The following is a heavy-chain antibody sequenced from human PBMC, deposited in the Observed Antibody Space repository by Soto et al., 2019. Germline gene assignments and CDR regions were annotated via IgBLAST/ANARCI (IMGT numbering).Heavy chain of an antibody. CDR3: ARAPTRVGLNYEYHHYGMDF. CDR2: IYHSGST. Sequence: SETLSLTCAVSGGSISSSNWWSWVRQPPGKGLEWIGEIYHSGSTNYNPSLKSRVTISVDKSKNQFSLKLSSVTAADTAVYYRARAPTRVGLNYEYHHYGMDFWGPGIMVTVFS. J-gene: IGHJ6*02. CDR1: GGSISSSNW. D-gene: IGHD1-7*01. V-gene: IGHV4-4*02.